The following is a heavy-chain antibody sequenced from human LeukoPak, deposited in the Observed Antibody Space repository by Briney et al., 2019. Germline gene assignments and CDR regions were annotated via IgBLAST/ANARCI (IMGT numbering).Heavy chain of an antibody. Sequence: ASVKVSCKASGYTFTGYYMHWVRQAPGQGLEWMGWINPNSGGTNYAQRFQGRVTMTRDTSISTAYMELSRLRSDDTAVYYCARGRRDGYNFWYYWGQGTLVTVSS. J-gene: IGHJ4*02. CDR3: ARGRRDGYNFWYY. CDR1: GYTFTGYY. CDR2: INPNSGGT. D-gene: IGHD5-24*01. V-gene: IGHV1-2*02.